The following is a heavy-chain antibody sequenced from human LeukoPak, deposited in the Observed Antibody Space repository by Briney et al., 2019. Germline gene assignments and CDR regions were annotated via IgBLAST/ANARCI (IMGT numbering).Heavy chain of an antibody. V-gene: IGHV1-2*02. CDR3: AGEYGSGGTCRQGFDY. J-gene: IGHJ4*02. CDR1: VYTFTGYY. Sequence: AAVKVSCKASVYTFTGYYMHWVGQAPGQGREDMGWINRNIDDTNHAQNFQGRVTLTRDTTISTPYMDLSSLRSADSALYYCAGEYGSGGTCRQGFDYWGQGTLVTVSS. CDR2: INRNIDDT. D-gene: IGHD2-15*01.